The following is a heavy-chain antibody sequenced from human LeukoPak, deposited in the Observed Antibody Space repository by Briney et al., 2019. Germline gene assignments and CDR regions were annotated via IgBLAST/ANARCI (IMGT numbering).Heavy chain of an antibody. V-gene: IGHV4-34*01. D-gene: IGHD1-26*01. CDR2: INHSGST. CDR3: ARGPRSGSYIGYYYYGMDV. CDR1: GGSFSGYY. Sequence: PSETLSLTCAVYGGSFSGYYWSWIRQPPGKGLEWIGEINHSGSTNYNPSLKSRVTISVDTSKNQLSLKLSSVTAADTAVYYCARGPRSGSYIGYYYYGMDVWGQGTTVTVSS. J-gene: IGHJ6*02.